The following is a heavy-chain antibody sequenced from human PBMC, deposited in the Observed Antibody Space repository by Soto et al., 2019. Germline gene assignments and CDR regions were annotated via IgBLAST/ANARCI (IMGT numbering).Heavy chain of an antibody. CDR2: FSGTGGYT. J-gene: IGHJ5*02. CDR3: ASSYYYDSSGYGP. V-gene: IGHV3-23*01. Sequence: GGSLRLSCAASGFTLSSYAMSWVRQAPGKGLEWVSTFSGTGGYTYYTDSVKGRFTISRDNSKNTLYLQMNSLRAEDTAVYYCASSYYYDSSGYGPWGQGTLVTVSS. CDR1: GFTLSSYA. D-gene: IGHD3-22*01.